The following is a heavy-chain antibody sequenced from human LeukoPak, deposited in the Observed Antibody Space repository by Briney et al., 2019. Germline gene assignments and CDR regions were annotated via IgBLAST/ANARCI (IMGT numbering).Heavy chain of an antibody. D-gene: IGHD2-15*01. CDR2: IYHSGKT. CDR3: ARGYCSGGSCYSYYYYSYMDV. CDR1: GGSISPYY. Sequence: SETLSLTCTVSGGSISPYYWSWIRQSPGKGLEWIGYIYHSGKTYYNPSLKSRITISVDTSKNQFSLKVTSVTAADTAVYYCARGYCSGGSCYSYYYYSYMDVWGKGTTVTVSS. V-gene: IGHV4-59*01. J-gene: IGHJ6*03.